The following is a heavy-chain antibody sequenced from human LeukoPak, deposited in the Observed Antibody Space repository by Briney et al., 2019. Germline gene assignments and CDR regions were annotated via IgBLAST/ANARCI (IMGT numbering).Heavy chain of an antibody. CDR2: IRYDGDEK. D-gene: IGHD7-27*01. CDR3: VRESFSRGDFN. J-gene: IGHJ4*02. CDR1: GFIFSSYW. V-gene: IGHV3-7*01. Sequence: GGSLRLSCAASGFIFSSYWMTWVRQAPRKGLEWVATIRYDGDEKFYVDSVTGRFTISRDNAKNSLFLQMNSLAAEDTAVYYCVRESFSRGDFNWGQGTLISVSS.